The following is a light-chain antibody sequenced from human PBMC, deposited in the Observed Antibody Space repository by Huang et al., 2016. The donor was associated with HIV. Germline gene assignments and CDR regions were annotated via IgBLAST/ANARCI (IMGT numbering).Light chain of an antibody. J-gene: IGKJ4*01. CDR3: QRYNDWLSLT. V-gene: IGKV3-15*01. CDR1: QSVGSN. CDR2: GAA. Sequence: VMTQSPAPLSVSPGERATLSCRASQSVGSNLAWYQQRPGQAPRLLIYGAAMRATGVPVRFSGSGSGTDFTLTISSLQSEDCAIYYCQRYNDWLSLTFGGGTRVEIK.